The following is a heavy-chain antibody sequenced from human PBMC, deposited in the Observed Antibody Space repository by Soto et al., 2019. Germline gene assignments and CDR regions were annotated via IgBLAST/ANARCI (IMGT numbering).Heavy chain of an antibody. CDR3: AKDEAAGGFDY. CDR2: ISYDGSNK. CDR1: GFTFSSYG. V-gene: IGHV3-30*18. J-gene: IGHJ4*02. D-gene: IGHD6-13*01. Sequence: QVQLVESGGGVVQPGRSLRLSCAASGFTFSSYGMHWVRQAPGKGLEWVAVISYDGSNKYYADSVKGRFTISRDNSKNTLYLQMNSLRAEDTAVYYCAKDEAAGGFDYWGQGTLVTVSS.